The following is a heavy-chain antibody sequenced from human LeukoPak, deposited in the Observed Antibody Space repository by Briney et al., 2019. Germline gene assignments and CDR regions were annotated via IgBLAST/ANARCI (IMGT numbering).Heavy chain of an antibody. CDR1: VGSFSGYC. J-gene: IGHJ1*01. CDR3: ARDSGSWYVCFQD. CDR2: INHSGST. V-gene: IGHV4-34*01. D-gene: IGHD6-13*01. Sequence: SETLSLTCAVYVGSFSGYCWSWIRQPPGKGLEWIGEINHSGSTNYNPSLKSRVTISVDTSKNQFSLKLSSVTAADTAVYYCARDSGSWYVCFQDWGQGTLVTVSS.